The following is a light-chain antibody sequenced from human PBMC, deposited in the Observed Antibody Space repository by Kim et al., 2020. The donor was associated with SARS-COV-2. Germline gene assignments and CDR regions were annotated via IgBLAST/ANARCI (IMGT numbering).Light chain of an antibody. CDR2: GAS. CDR3: QQYDGSPYT. Sequence: EIVLTQSPGTLSLSPGERATLSCRASESVSSSYLAWYQQKPGQAPRLLIYGASTRATGIPGRFSGGGSGTDFTLTISRLEPEDFAVYFCQQYDGSPYTFGQGTKLEI. V-gene: IGKV3-20*01. CDR1: ESVSSSY. J-gene: IGKJ2*01.